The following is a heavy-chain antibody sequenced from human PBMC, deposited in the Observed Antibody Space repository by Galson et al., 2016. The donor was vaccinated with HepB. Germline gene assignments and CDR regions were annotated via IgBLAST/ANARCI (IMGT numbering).Heavy chain of an antibody. J-gene: IGHJ4*02. Sequence: SLRLSCAASGFTFNNYAMNWVRQAPGKGLEWVSGISGSGDYTYYADSVKGRFTISRDNSKPTLYLQMNSLRVEDTAVFYCAKELAEGSIYEGPDYWGQGTLVTVSS. CDR1: GFTFNNYA. CDR2: ISGSGDYT. D-gene: IGHD2-21*01. CDR3: AKELAEGSIYEGPDY. V-gene: IGHV3-23*01.